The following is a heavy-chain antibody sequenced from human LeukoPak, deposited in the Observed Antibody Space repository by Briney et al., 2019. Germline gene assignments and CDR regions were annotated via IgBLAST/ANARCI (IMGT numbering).Heavy chain of an antibody. Sequence: PSETLSLTCTVSGDSISSSSSYWGWIRQPPGKGLEWIGRFYYSGPTYYNTSLKSRATIAVDTSKNQLSLNLSSVTAADTAVYYCARGPDFWSGYYTERANYMDVWGKGTTVTVSS. D-gene: IGHD3-3*01. CDR2: FYYSGPT. CDR3: ARGPDFWSGYYTERANYMDV. J-gene: IGHJ6*03. CDR1: GDSISSSSSY. V-gene: IGHV4-39*01.